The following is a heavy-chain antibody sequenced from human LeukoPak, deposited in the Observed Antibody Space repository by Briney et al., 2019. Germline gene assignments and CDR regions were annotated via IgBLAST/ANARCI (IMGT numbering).Heavy chain of an antibody. J-gene: IGHJ4*02. CDR2: INEDGSVK. CDR1: GFIFSRHW. D-gene: IGHD6-6*01. Sequence: PGGSLRLSCAHSGFIFSRHWMDWVRQAPGKGLEWVANINEDGSVKNYVDSVRGRFTISRDNAKNSLYLEMNSLRAEDTAVYYCMAESSSPWEGYWGQGTLVIVSS. V-gene: IGHV3-7*01. CDR3: MAESSSPWEGY.